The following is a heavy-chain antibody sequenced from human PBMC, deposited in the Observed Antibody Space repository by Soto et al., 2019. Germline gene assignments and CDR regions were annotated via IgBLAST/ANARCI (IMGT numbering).Heavy chain of an antibody. D-gene: IGHD3-22*01. CDR1: GGTFSSYA. J-gene: IGHJ2*01. Sequence: VASVKVSCKASGGTFSSYAISWVRQAPGQGLEWMGGIIPIFGTANYAQKFQGRVTITADESTSTAYMELSSLRSEDTAVYYCASGQTTYYYDSSGYSARAGWYFDLWGRGTLVTVSS. CDR3: ASGQTTYYYDSSGYSARAGWYFDL. V-gene: IGHV1-69*13. CDR2: IIPIFGTA.